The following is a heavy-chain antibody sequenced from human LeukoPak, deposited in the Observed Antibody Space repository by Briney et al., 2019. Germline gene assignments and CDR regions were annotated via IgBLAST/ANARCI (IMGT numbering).Heavy chain of an antibody. D-gene: IGHD2-15*01. V-gene: IGHV3-23*01. J-gene: IGHJ4*02. CDR3: AKTKLGYCSGGSCYSRHYRLDY. CDR2: ISASGGST. Sequence: GGSLRLSCATSGFTFSSYAISRVRQAPGKGPEWVSAISASGGSTYYADSVKGRFTISRDNSKNTLYLQMNSLRAEDTAVYYCAKTKLGYCSGGSCYSRHYRLDYWGQGTLVTVSS. CDR1: GFTFSSYA.